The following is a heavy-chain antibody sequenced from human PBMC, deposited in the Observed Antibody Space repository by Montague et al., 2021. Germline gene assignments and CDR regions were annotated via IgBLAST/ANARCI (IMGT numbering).Heavy chain of an antibody. CDR2: VGHDGNYE. D-gene: IGHD1-26*01. V-gene: IGHV3-33*01. Sequence: SLRLSCAASEFSFNVYGMHWVRQAPGKGLEWVAVVGHDGNYEKYADSVRGRFIVSRDNSRTTLYLQLYSLRAEDTAVYYCARDFRVGTYFDYLGQGTLVTVSS. J-gene: IGHJ4*02. CDR3: ARDFRVGTYFDY. CDR1: EFSFNVYG.